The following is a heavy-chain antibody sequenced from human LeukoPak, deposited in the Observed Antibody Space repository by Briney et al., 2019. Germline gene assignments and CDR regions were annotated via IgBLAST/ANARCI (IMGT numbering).Heavy chain of an antibody. D-gene: IGHD2-2*01. V-gene: IGHV4-39*01. CDR2: VSYSGTT. J-gene: IGHJ4*02. CDR1: GGSISSSSFS. Sequence: SETLSLTCTVSGGSISSSSFSWAWIRQPPGKGLEWIGTVSYSGTTYYSPSLKSRVTISVDTSKNQFSLRLTSVTAADTALYYCAKLTCSSTFCPLDYWGQGTLVTVSS. CDR3: AKLTCSSTFCPLDY.